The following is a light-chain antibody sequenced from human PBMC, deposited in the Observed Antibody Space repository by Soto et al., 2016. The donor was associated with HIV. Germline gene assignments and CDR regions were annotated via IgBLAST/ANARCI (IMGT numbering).Light chain of an antibody. CDR2: EDK. CDR1: KLGNKF. V-gene: IGLV3-1*01. Sequence: SYDLTQPPSVSVSSGQTASITCSGDKLGNKFTSWYQQKPGQSPVLLIYEDKKRPSGIPERFSGSSSGNTATLTISGTQPVDEADYYCQSWDSTTYVFGTGDRLTVV. J-gene: IGLJ1*01. CDR3: QSWDSTTYV.